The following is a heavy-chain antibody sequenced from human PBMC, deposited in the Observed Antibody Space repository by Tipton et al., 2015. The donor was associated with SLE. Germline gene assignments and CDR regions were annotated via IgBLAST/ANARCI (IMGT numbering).Heavy chain of an antibody. CDR2: IHYSGTT. CDR3: ARETGTYFSTWFDS. D-gene: IGHD1-26*01. V-gene: IGHV4-59*12. Sequence: GLVKPSETLSLTCTVSGGSITSDYWSWIRKPAGQGLEWIGYIHYSGTTHDNPSLKSPVSISVDVSRNQFSLTLNSVTAADTATYSCARETGTYFSTWFDSWGQGTLVTVSS. CDR1: GGSITSDY. J-gene: IGHJ5*01.